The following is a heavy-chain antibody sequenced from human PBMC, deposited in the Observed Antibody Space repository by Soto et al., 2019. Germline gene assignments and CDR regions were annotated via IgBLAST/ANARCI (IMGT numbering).Heavy chain of an antibody. D-gene: IGHD3-16*01. CDR1: GFTLRSYL. V-gene: IGHV3-7*03. J-gene: IGHJ4*02. Sequence: GGSLRLSCAASGFTLRSYLMSWVRQAPGKGLEWLATIRTDAIEKKYVDSVKGRFTVSRDNAKNSLYLQMNSLRAEDTAVYYCAKHRPMSSNLYIWGQGTLMTL. CDR2: IRTDAIEK. CDR3: AKHRPMSSNLYI.